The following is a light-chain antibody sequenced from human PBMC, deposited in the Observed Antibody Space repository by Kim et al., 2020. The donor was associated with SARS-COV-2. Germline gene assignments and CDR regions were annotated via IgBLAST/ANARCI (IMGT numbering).Light chain of an antibody. CDR1: KLGDKY. CDR3: QAWDISTLV. Sequence: VAPGQTARITGSGDKLGDKYASWYQQKPGQSPVLVMYQNKKRPSGIPERFSGSNSGNTATLIISGTQALDEADYYCQAWDISTLVFGGGTKLTVL. J-gene: IGLJ2*01. V-gene: IGLV3-1*01. CDR2: QNK.